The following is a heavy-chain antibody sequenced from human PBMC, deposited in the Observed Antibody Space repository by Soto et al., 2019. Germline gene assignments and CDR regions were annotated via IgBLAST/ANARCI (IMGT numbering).Heavy chain of an antibody. Sequence: SETLSLTCTVSGGSISSYYWSWIRQPPGKGLEWIGYIYYSGSTNYNPSLKSRVTISVDTSKNQFSLKLSSVTAADTAVYYCARSIPELKNTYYDFWSGYYKAENRDYYYYGMDVWGQGTTVTVSS. J-gene: IGHJ6*02. CDR3: ARSIPELKNTYYDFWSGYYKAENRDYYYYGMDV. CDR2: IYYSGST. D-gene: IGHD3-3*01. V-gene: IGHV4-59*01. CDR1: GGSISSYY.